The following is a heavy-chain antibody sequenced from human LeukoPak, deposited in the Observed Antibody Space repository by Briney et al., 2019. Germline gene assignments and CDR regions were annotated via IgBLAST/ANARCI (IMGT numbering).Heavy chain of an antibody. J-gene: IGHJ4*02. CDR1: GYTFTSYD. Sequence: ASVKVSCKASGYTFTSYDINWVRQATGQGLEWMGWMNPISGNTGSAQKFQGRVSMTRNNPIGTAYMELRSLRSDDTAVYYCARGLAFGELLYHWGQGTLVTVSS. V-gene: IGHV1-8*01. D-gene: IGHD3-10*01. CDR3: ARGLAFGELLYH. CDR2: MNPISGNT.